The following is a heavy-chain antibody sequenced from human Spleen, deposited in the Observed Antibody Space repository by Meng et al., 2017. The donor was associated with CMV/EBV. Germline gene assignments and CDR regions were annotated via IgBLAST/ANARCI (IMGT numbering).Heavy chain of an antibody. CDR3: ARRGGYCSSTSCFGDYGMDV. D-gene: IGHD2-2*01. CDR2: IIPIYGTA. J-gene: IGHJ6*02. CDR1: GGTFSNYV. Sequence: SVKVSCKASGGTFSNYVITWVRQAPGQGLEWMGGIIPIYGTANYAQKFQGRVTMTRDTSISTAYMDLSRLRSDDTAVYYCARRGGYCSSTSCFGDYGMDVWGQGTTVTVSS. V-gene: IGHV1-69*05.